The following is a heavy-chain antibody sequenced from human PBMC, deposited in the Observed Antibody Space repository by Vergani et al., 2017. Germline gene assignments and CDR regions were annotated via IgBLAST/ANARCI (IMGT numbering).Heavy chain of an antibody. CDR3: ARVLTRSIPSNMDV. J-gene: IGHJ6*03. Sequence: QVQLQESGPGLVKPSETLSLTCTVSGGSISSYYWSWIRQPPGKGLEWIGYIYYSGSTNYNPSLKSRVTISVDTSKNQFSLKLSSVTAADTAVYYCARVLTRSIPSNMDVWGKGTTVTVSS. V-gene: IGHV4-59*01. D-gene: IGHD6-6*01. CDR2: IYYSGST. CDR1: GGSISSYY.